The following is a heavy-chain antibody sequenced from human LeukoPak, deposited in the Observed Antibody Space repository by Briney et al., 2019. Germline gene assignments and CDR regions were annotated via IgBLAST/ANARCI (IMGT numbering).Heavy chain of an antibody. CDR3: ARDESGPSYGSGSYLLVDY. CDR1: GFTFSSYA. CDR2: ISYDGSNK. V-gene: IGHV3-30-3*01. J-gene: IGHJ4*02. D-gene: IGHD3-10*01. Sequence: PGRSLRLSCAASGFTFSSYAMHWVRQAPGKGLEWVAVISYDGSNKYYADSVKGRFTISRDNSKDTLYLQMNSLRAEDTAVYYCARDESGPSYGSGSYLLVDYWGQGTLVTVSS.